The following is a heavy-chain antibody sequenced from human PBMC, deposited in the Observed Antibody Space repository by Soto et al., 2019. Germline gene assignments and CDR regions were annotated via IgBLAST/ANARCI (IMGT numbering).Heavy chain of an antibody. CDR2: ISSTTNYI. CDR1: GFTFTRYS. CDR3: ARESEDLTSNFDY. V-gene: IGHV3-21*06. Sequence: GGSLRLSCAASGFTFTRYSVNWVRQAPGKGLEWVSSISSTTNYIYYGDSMKGRFTISRDNAKNSLYLEMNSLRAEDTAVYYCARESEDLTSNFDYWGQGTLVTVS. J-gene: IGHJ4*02.